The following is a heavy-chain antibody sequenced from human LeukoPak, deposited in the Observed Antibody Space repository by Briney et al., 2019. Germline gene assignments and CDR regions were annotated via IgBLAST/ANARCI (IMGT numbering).Heavy chain of an antibody. Sequence: PSETLSLTCTVSGGSISSSSYYWGWIRQPPGKGLEWIGSIYYSGSIYYNPSLKSRVTISVDTSKDQFSLKLSSVTAADTAVYYCARQGYGDSSSWFYFDYWGQGTLVTVSS. CDR1: GGSISSSSYY. D-gene: IGHD6-13*01. CDR2: IYYSGSI. J-gene: IGHJ4*02. V-gene: IGHV4-39*01. CDR3: ARQGYGDSSSWFYFDY.